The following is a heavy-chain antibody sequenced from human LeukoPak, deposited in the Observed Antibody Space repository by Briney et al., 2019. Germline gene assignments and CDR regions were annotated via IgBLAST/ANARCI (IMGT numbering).Heavy chain of an antibody. J-gene: IGHJ1*01. CDR2: IYSGGST. D-gene: IGHD3-22*01. Sequence: GGSLRLSYAASGFTVSSNYMSWVRQAPGKGLEWVSVIYSGGSTYYADSVKGRFTISRDNSKNTLYLQMNSLRAEDTAVYYCARNYYYDSSGYYAGRGYFQHWGQGTLVTVSS. CDR3: ARNYYYDSSGYYAGRGYFQH. CDR1: GFTVSSNY. V-gene: IGHV3-53*01.